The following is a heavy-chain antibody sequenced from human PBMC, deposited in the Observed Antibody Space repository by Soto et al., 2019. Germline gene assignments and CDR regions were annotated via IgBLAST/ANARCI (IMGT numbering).Heavy chain of an antibody. CDR2: IWYDGSNK. Sequence: GGSLRLSCAASGFTFSSYGMHWVRQAPGKGLEWVAVIWYDGSNKYYADSVKGRFTISRDNSKNTLYLQMNSLRAEDTAVYYCARNQYCSSTSCSFYYYYMDVWGKGTTVTVSS. V-gene: IGHV3-33*01. CDR3: ARNQYCSSTSCSFYYYYMDV. CDR1: GFTFSSYG. D-gene: IGHD2-2*01. J-gene: IGHJ6*03.